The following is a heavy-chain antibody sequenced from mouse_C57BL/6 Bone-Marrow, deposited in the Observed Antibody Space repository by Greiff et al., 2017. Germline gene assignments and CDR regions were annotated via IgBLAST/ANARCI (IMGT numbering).Heavy chain of an antibody. CDR1: GYTFTSYG. CDR3: ASNGYHWYFDV. V-gene: IGHV1-81*01. J-gene: IGHJ1*03. CDR2: IYPRSGNT. Sequence: QVQLKESGAELARPGASVKLSCKASGYTFTSYGISWVKQRTGQGLEWIGEIYPRSGNTYYNEKFKGKATLTADKSSSTAYMELRSLTSEDSAVYFCASNGYHWYFDVWGTRTPVTVSS.